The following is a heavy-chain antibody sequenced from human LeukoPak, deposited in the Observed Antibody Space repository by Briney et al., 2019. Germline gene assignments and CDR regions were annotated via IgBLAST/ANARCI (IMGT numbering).Heavy chain of an antibody. Sequence: SVSGPTQVNPTQTLTLTCTFSGFSLTTSGMCVSWIRQPPGKALEWLARIDWDDEKYYSTSLKTRLTISKDTSKNQVVLTVTNMDPVDTATYYCARIGPQWLARGEWGQGTLVTVSS. D-gene: IGHD6-19*01. CDR2: IDWDDEK. CDR3: ARIGPQWLARGE. J-gene: IGHJ4*02. CDR1: GFSLTTSGMC. V-gene: IGHV2-70*11.